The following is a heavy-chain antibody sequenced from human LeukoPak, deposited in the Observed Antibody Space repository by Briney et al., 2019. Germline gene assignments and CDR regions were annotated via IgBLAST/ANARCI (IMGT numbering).Heavy chain of an antibody. CDR1: GFTFSSYA. CDR3: AKDPKGRSGYYPEY. Sequence: PGGSLRLSCAASGFTFSSYAMSWVRQAPGKGLEWVSAISGSGGSTYYADSVKGRFTISRDNSKNTLYLQMNSLRAEDTAVYYCAKDPKGRSGYYPEYWGQGTLVTVSS. V-gene: IGHV3-23*01. J-gene: IGHJ4*02. CDR2: ISGSGGST. D-gene: IGHD3-3*01.